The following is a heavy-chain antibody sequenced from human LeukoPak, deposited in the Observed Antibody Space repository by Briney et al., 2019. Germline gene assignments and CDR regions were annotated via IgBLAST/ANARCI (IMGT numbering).Heavy chain of an antibody. CDR2: IVVGSGNT. D-gene: IGHD6-19*01. CDR3: AAPKEGSGWYQT. CDR1: GFTFTSPA. Sequence: SVTVSCKASGFTFTSPAVQWVRQARGQRLEWIGWIVVGSGNTNYAQKFQERVTITRDMSTSTAYMELSSLRSEDTAVYYCAAPKEGSGWYQTWGQGTLVTVSS. V-gene: IGHV1-58*01. J-gene: IGHJ4*02.